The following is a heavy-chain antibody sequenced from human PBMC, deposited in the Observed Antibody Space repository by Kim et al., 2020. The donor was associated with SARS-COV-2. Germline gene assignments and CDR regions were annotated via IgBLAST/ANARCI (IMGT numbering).Heavy chain of an antibody. CDR3: ARTAMAYYFDY. J-gene: IGHJ4*02. D-gene: IGHD5-18*01. V-gene: IGHV4-31*02. Sequence: YYNPSLKSRVTISVDTSKNQFSLKLSSVTAADTAVYYCARTAMAYYFDYWGQGTLVTVSS.